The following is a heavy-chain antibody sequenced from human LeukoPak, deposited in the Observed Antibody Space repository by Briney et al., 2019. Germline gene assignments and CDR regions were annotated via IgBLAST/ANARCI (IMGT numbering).Heavy chain of an antibody. D-gene: IGHD3-10*01. CDR1: GGTFSSYA. CDR2: IIPIFGTA. Sequence: GASVKVSCKASGGTFSSYAISWVRQAPGQGLEWMGGIIPIFGTANYAQKFQGRVTITADKSTSTAYMELSSLRSEDMAVYYCAREGSGMVRGVFDPWGQGTLVTVSS. CDR3: AREGSGMVRGVFDP. V-gene: IGHV1-69*06. J-gene: IGHJ5*02.